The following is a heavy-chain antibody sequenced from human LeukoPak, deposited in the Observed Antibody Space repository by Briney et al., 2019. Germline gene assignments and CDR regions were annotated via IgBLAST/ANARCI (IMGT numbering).Heavy chain of an antibody. J-gene: IGHJ4*02. CDR1: GYTFTSYD. Sequence: ASVKVSCKASGYTFTSYDINWVRQATGQGLEWMGWMNPNSGNTDYEQKFQGRVTMPRNTSISTAYMELSSLRSEDTAVYYCARELVGDPDYWGQGTLATVSS. CDR3: ARELVGDPDY. V-gene: IGHV1-8*01. CDR2: MNPNSGNT. D-gene: IGHD3-16*01.